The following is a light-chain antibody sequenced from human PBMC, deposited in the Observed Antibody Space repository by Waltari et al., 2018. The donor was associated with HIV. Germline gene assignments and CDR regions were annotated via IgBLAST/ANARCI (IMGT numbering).Light chain of an antibody. J-gene: IGLJ1*01. Sequence: HSALTQPASVSGSPGQAITIPCTGASSDVCNYNLVSLYQQHPGRAPKLIIYEVTKRPSGISDRFSGSKSGNTASLTISGLQAEDEADYYCCSYGGSPYVLGSGTKVTVL. CDR3: CSYGGSPYV. CDR2: EVT. CDR1: SSDVCNYNL. V-gene: IGLV2-23*02.